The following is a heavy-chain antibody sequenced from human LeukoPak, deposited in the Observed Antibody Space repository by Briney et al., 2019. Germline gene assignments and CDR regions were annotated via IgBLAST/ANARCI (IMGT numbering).Heavy chain of an antibody. CDR1: GFTVSSSY. J-gene: IGHJ4*02. V-gene: IGHV3-53*04. CDR2: IYGGGGT. D-gene: IGHD6-19*01. CDR3: ARGGVGTVAGNYLDD. Sequence: PGGSLRLSCTASGFTVSSSYMTWVRQAPGKGLEWVSLIYGGGGTYYADSVKGRFTISRHNSENTLYLEMNSLRPEDTAVYYCARGGVGTVAGNYLDDGARETLVTVPS.